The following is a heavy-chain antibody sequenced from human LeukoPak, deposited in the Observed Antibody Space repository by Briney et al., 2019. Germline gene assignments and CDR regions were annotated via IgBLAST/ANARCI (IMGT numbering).Heavy chain of an antibody. V-gene: IGHV5-51*01. CDR3: ARHDLMAGRGYSYGSMYYYYYMDV. CDR2: IYPGDSDT. J-gene: IGHJ6*03. Sequence: GESLKISCKGSGYSFTSYWIGWVRQMPGKGLEWMGIIYPGDSDTRYSPSFQGQVTISADKSISTAYLQWSSLKASDTAMYYCARHDLMAGRGYSYGSMYYYYYMDVWGKGTTVTVSS. CDR1: GYSFTSYW. D-gene: IGHD5-18*01.